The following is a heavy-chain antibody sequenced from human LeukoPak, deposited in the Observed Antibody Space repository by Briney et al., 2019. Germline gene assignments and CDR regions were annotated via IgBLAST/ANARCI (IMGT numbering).Heavy chain of an antibody. CDR3: ARDSSSSHYYYYYMDV. J-gene: IGHJ6*03. CDR1: GGSFSGYY. V-gene: IGHV4-34*01. D-gene: IGHD6-6*01. Sequence: PSETLSLTCAVYGGSFSGYYWNWIRQPPGKGLEWIGEINHSGSTNYNPSLKSRVTISVDTSKNQFSLKLSSVTAADTAVYYCARDSSSSHYYYYYMDVWGKGTTVTVSS. CDR2: INHSGST.